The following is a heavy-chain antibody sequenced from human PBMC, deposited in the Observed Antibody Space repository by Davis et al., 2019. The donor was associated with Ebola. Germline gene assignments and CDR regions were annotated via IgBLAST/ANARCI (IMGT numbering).Heavy chain of an antibody. V-gene: IGHV3-33*01. CDR3: ARDPLAWGSGSYYEDY. Sequence: GESLKISCAASGFSFSNFGMHWVRQAPGKGLEWLAVIWYDGSNECYADSVKGRFTISRDNSKNTVYLQMHSLRADDMAVYYCARDPLAWGSGSYYEDYWGQGTLVTVSS. D-gene: IGHD3-10*01. CDR2: IWYDGSNE. CDR1: GFSFSNFG. J-gene: IGHJ4*02.